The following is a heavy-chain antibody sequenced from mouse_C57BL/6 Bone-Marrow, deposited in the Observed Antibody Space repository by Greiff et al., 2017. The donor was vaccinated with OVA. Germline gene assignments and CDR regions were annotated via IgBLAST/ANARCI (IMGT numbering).Heavy chain of an antibody. CDR1: GYTFTSYW. J-gene: IGHJ1*03. V-gene: IGHV1-55*01. CDR2: IYPGSGST. Sequence: QVQLQQPGAELVKPGASVKMSCKASGYTFTSYWITWVKQRPGQGLEWIGDIYPGSGSTNYNEKFKSKATLTVDTSSSTAYMQLSSLTSEDSAVYYCASPIYYYGSSDVWGTGTTVTVSS. CDR3: ASPIYYYGSSDV. D-gene: IGHD1-1*01.